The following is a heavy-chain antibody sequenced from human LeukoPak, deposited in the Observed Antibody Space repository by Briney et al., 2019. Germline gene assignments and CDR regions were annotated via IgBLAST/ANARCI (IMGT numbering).Heavy chain of an antibody. CDR1: GGTFSSYA. CDR2: IIPIFGTA. J-gene: IGHJ4*02. D-gene: IGHD2-21*02. V-gene: IGHV1-69*13. Sequence: SVKVSCKASGGTFSSYAISWVRQAPGQGLEWMGGIIPIFGTANYAQKFQGRVTITADESTSTAYMELSSLRSEDTAVYYCARDFGCGGDCGVDYWGQGTLVTVSS. CDR3: ARDFGCGGDCGVDY.